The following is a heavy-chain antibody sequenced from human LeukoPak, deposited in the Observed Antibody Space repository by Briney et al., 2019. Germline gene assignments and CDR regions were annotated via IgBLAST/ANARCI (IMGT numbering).Heavy chain of an antibody. V-gene: IGHV1-18*01. J-gene: IGHJ4*02. CDR1: GYTFTSYG. CDR3: ASTLGYCTNGVCSIDY. CDR2: ISAYNGNT. Sequence: ASVKVSCKASGYTFTSYGISWVRQAPGQGLEWRGWISAYNGNTNYARKLQGRVTMTTDTSTSTAYMELRSLRSDDTAVYYCASTLGYCTNGVCSIDYWGQGTLVTVSS. D-gene: IGHD2-8*01.